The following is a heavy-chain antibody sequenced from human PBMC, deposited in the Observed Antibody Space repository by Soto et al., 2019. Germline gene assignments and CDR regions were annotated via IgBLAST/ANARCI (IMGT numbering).Heavy chain of an antibody. CDR3: ARESGDTVTNYYGMDV. V-gene: IGHV3-33*01. D-gene: IGHD4-17*01. J-gene: IGHJ6*02. CDR2: IWYDGSNK. CDR1: GFTFSSYG. Sequence: GGSLRLSCAASGFTFSSYGMHWVRQAPGKGLEWVAVIWYDGSNKYYADSVKGRFTISRDNSKNTLYLQMNSLRAEDTAVYYCARESGDTVTNYYGMDVWGQGTTVTVSS.